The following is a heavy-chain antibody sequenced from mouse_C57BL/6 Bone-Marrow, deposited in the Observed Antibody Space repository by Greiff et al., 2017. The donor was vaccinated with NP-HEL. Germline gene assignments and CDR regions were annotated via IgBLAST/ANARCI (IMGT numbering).Heavy chain of an antibody. Sequence: EVKVVESGGGLVKPGGSLKLSCAASGFTFSDYGMHWVRQAPEKGLEWVAYISSGSSTIYYADTVKGRFTISRANATNTLFLQMTSLRSGVTAMYYGARIYGSRYWYFDGWGTGTTVTVSS. V-gene: IGHV5-17*01. CDR1: GFTFSDYG. CDR2: ISSGSSTI. J-gene: IGHJ1*03. D-gene: IGHD1-1*01. CDR3: ARIYGSRYWYFDG.